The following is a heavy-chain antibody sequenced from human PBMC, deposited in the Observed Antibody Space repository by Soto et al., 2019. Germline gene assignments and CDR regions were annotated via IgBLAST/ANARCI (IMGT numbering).Heavy chain of an antibody. Sequence: QITLKESGPTLVKPTQTLTLTCTFSGFSLSTTGVGVGWIRQPPGKALEWLALIYWDDDKRYNPSLNSRLTITRDTSKNQEVLAMTTMDPVDTATYYCVQSRCGGDCLQSYSSHSYYGLDVWGQGTTVTVSS. D-gene: IGHD2-21*02. J-gene: IGHJ6*02. CDR1: GFSLSTTGVG. V-gene: IGHV2-5*02. CDR3: VQSRCGGDCLQSYSSHSYYGLDV. CDR2: IYWDDDK.